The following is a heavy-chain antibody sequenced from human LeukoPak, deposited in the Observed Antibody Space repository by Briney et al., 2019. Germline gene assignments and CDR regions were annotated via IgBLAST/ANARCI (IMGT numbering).Heavy chain of an antibody. CDR3: ARANSGSYNGYYFDY. CDR2: IYYSGST. J-gene: IGHJ4*02. D-gene: IGHD1-26*01. CDR1: GGSICSYN. V-gene: IGHV4-59*01. Sequence: PSETLSLTCTISGGSICSYNWSWIRQPRGKGLEWIGYIYYSGSTNYNPSLKSRVTISVDTSKNQFSLKLSSVTAADTAVYYCARANSGSYNGYYFDYWGQGTLVTVSS.